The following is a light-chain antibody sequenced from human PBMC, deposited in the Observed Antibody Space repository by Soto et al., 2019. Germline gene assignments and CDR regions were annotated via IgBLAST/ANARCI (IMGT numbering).Light chain of an antibody. CDR3: CSYAGSSTSAV. V-gene: IGLV2-23*02. CDR1: SSDVGSYTH. Sequence: QSAMTQPASVSGSPGQSITISCTGTSSDVGSYTHVSWYQQHPGQATKLMLYEVSKRPSGVSHLFAGSKSGNTAFLTISGRPAVHEAVYYFCSYAGSSTSAVFGGGTQLTVL. CDR2: EVS. J-gene: IGLJ7*01.